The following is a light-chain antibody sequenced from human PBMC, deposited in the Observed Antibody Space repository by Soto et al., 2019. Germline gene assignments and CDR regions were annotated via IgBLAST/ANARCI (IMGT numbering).Light chain of an antibody. Sequence: EIGMTQSPATLSVSPGERATLSCRTSQSVSSNLAWYQQKPGQAPRLLIYGASTRATGIPARFSGSGSGTEFTLTISSLQSEDLAVYYCQQRSNWPPELTFGGGTKVDIK. CDR2: GAS. CDR1: QSVSSN. J-gene: IGKJ4*01. CDR3: QQRSNWPPELT. V-gene: IGKV3D-15*01.